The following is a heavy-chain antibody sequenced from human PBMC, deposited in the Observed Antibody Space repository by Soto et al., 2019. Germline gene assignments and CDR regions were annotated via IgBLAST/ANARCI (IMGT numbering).Heavy chain of an antibody. D-gene: IGHD2-2*01. Sequence: PSETLSLTCTVSGGSIRSGGYYWSWVRQNPRRGLEWIGNIYYSGNTYYNPSLKSRLTISVDTSKNQFSLKLSSVTAADTAVYYCARKRRYCSSTSCSHYGMDVWGQGATVTVSS. CDR2: IYYSGNT. CDR3: ARKRRYCSSTSCSHYGMDV. V-gene: IGHV4-31*03. CDR1: GGSIRSGGYY. J-gene: IGHJ6*02.